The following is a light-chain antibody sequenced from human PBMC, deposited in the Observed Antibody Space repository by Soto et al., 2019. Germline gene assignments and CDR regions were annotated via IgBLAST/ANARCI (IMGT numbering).Light chain of an antibody. V-gene: IGKV3-20*01. CDR1: QSISSSY. Sequence: EIVLTQSPGALSLSPGERATLSCRTSQSISSSYLAWSQQKPGQAPRLLISATSSRATGVPVRFSGSGSGTDFTLTISRLEPEDSAVYYCHQYVSSPPAWAFGQGTKVEIK. CDR2: ATS. CDR3: HQYVSSPPAWA. J-gene: IGKJ1*01.